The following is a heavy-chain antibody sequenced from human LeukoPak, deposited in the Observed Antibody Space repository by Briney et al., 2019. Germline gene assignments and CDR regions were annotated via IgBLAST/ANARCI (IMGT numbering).Heavy chain of an antibody. V-gene: IGHV4-34*01. CDR3: ARGRWRDYEGENYFDY. CDR2: INHSGST. CDR1: GGSFSGYY. D-gene: IGHD3-16*01. Sequence: SETLSLTCAVYGGSFSGYYWSWIRQPPGKGLEWIGEINHSGSTNYNPSLKSRVTISVDTSKNQFSLKLSSVTAADTAVYYCARGRWRDYEGENYFDYWGQGTLVTVSS. J-gene: IGHJ4*02.